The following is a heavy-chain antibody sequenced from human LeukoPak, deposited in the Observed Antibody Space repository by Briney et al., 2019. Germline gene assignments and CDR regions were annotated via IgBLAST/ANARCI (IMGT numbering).Heavy chain of an antibody. CDR3: ARVVSDYYDSSGYVDY. CDR1: GGSISSYY. V-gene: IGHV4-59*01. J-gene: IGHJ4*02. Sequence: PSETLSLTCTVSGGSISSYYWSWIRQPPGKGLEWIGYIYYSGSTNYNPSLKSRVTISVDTSKNQFSLKLSSVTAADTAVYYCARVVSDYYDSSGYVDYWGQGTLVTVSS. D-gene: IGHD3-22*01. CDR2: IYYSGST.